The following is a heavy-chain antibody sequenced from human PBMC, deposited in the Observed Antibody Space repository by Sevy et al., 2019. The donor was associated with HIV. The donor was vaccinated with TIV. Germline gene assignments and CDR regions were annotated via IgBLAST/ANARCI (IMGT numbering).Heavy chain of an antibody. J-gene: IGHJ6*02. D-gene: IGHD3-22*01. CDR2: ISGSGSDT. CDR1: GFTFRTYA. Sequence: GGSLRLSCAASGFTFRTYAMSWVRQAPGKGLEWVSDISGSGSDTYYADSVKGRFTISRDNSKNTLYLQMSVLGAEDTAVYYCAKDAYYYDGSGYSMSQWYYGMDVWGQGTTVTVSS. CDR3: AKDAYYYDGSGYSMSQWYYGMDV. V-gene: IGHV3-23*01.